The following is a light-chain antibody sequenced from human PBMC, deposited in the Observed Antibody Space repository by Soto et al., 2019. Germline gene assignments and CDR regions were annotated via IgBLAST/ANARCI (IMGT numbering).Light chain of an antibody. J-gene: IGKJ1*01. CDR3: QNYNSAPRT. CDR2: AAS. Sequence: DIQMTQSPSSLSASIGDRVTISCRASQGISNYLAWYQQKPAKVPKLLIYAASTSHSGVPSRFSGSGSGTDFTLTISSLQPEDVATYYWQNYNSAPRTFGQGTKVEIK. V-gene: IGKV1-27*01. CDR1: QGISNY.